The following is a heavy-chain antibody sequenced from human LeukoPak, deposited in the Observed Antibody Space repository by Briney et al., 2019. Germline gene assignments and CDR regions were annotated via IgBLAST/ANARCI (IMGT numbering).Heavy chain of an antibody. D-gene: IGHD2-2*01. CDR3: ARDEDLQYCSSTSCYSGWFDP. V-gene: IGHV1-2*02. Sequence: ASVKVSCKASGYTFNTRGICWVRQAPGQGLEWMGWINPNSGGTNYAQKFQGRVTMTRDTSISTAYMELSRLRSDDTAVYYCARDEDLQYCSSTSCYSGWFDPWGQGTLVTVSS. CDR1: GYTFNTRG. CDR2: INPNSGGT. J-gene: IGHJ5*02.